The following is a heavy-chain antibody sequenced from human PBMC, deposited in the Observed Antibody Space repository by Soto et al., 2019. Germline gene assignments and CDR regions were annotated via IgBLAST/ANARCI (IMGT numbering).Heavy chain of an antibody. CDR1: GGSISSGGYY. Sequence: QVQLQESGPGLVKPSQTLSLTCTVSGGSISSGGYYWSWIRQHPGKGLEWIGYIYYSGSTYYNPSLRSRVTISVDTSKNQFSLKLSSVTAADTAVYYCARVRRFGELVVGTTYYFDYWGQGTLVTVSS. D-gene: IGHD3-10*01. CDR2: IYYSGST. V-gene: IGHV4-31*03. CDR3: ARVRRFGELVVGTTYYFDY. J-gene: IGHJ4*02.